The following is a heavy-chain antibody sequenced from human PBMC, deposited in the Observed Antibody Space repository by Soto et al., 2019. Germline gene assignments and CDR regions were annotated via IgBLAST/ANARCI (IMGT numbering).Heavy chain of an antibody. CDR3: AKDPTRFLEWLSPAFDI. CDR2: ISWNAGSI. CDR1: GFTFDDYA. V-gene: IGHV3-9*01. J-gene: IGHJ3*02. Sequence: EVQLVESGGGLVQPGRSLRLSCAASGFTFDDYAMHWVRQAPGKGLEWVSGISWNAGSIGYADSVKGRFTIPRDNAKNSLFLQMNSLRAEDTALYYCAKDPTRFLEWLSPAFDIWGQGTMVTVSS. D-gene: IGHD3-3*01.